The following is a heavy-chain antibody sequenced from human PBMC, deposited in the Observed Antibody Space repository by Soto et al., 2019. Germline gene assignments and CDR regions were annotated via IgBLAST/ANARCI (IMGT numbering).Heavy chain of an antibody. CDR2: INPIGGEA. Sequence: QVQLVQSGPEVKKPGASVKFSCRASGYTFSNYFMHWVRQAPGQGPEWKGHINPIGGEAIYADWYQDKMTIAWDTFMTTFYMELITPRSDCTAVEFCARAVQGTYWFHPWGERTLVSVS. J-gene: IGHJ5*02. CDR1: GYTFSNYF. V-gene: IGHV1-46*01. D-gene: IGHD1-1*01. CDR3: ARAVQGTYWFHP.